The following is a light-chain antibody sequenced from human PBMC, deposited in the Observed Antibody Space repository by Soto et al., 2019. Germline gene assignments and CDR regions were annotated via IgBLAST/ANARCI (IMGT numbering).Light chain of an antibody. CDR1: SSDVGGYNY. J-gene: IGLJ2*01. V-gene: IGLV2-14*01. CDR2: DVS. Sequence: QSALTQPASVSGSPGQSITISCTGTSSDVGGYNYVSWYQQHPGKAPKLMISDVSNRPSGVSNCFSGSKYGNTASLTISGLQAEDEADYYCSSYTSSSKPLYVVFGGGTELTVL. CDR3: SSYTSSSKPLYVV.